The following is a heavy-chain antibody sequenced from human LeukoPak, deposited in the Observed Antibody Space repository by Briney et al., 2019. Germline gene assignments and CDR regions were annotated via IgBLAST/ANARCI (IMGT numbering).Heavy chain of an antibody. CDR3: ARDPGRGYTYGYGFDY. CDR2: IWYDGSNK. V-gene: IGHV3-33*01. Sequence: GGSLRLSCAASRFTFSNYGMHRVRQAPGKGLEGVAVIWYDGSNKYYADSVKGRFTISRDNSKNTLYLQMNSLRAEDTAVYYCARDPGRGYTYGYGFDYWGQGTLVTVSS. CDR1: RFTFSNYG. D-gene: IGHD5-18*01. J-gene: IGHJ4*02.